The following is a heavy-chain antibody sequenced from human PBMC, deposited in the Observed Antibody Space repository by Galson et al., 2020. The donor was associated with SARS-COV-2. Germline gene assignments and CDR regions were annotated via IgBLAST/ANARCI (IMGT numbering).Heavy chain of an antibody. V-gene: IGHV3-74*01. J-gene: IGHJ4*02. Sequence: GESLKIPCAAPGITFSSYWMHLVRQAPRKGLVLVSRNYSEGSSPSYADPVKGRFTLSGDNAKNTLYLQMNSLRAEDTAVYYCARGDMGNDYFDYWGQGTLVTVSS. CDR1: GITFSSYW. CDR2: NYSEGSSP. CDR3: ARGDMGNDYFDY. D-gene: IGHD7-27*01.